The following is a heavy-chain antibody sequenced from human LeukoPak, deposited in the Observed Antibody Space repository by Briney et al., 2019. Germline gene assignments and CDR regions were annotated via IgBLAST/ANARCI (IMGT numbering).Heavy chain of an antibody. CDR1: GYTFTSYY. V-gene: IGHV1-46*01. J-gene: IGHJ4*02. D-gene: IGHD5-24*01. CDR2: INPSGGST. Sequence: ASVKVSCKASGYTFTSYYMHWVRQAPGQGLEWMGIINPSGGSTSYAQKFQGRVTMTRVTSTSTVYMELSSLRSEDTAVYYCARETNSRGMATIFDYWGQGTLVTVSS. CDR3: ARETNSRGMATIFDY.